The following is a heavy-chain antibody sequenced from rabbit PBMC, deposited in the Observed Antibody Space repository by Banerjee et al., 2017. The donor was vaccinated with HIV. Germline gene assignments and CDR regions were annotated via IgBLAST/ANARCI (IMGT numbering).Heavy chain of an antibody. V-gene: IGHV1S45*01. J-gene: IGHJ4*01. D-gene: IGHD7-1*01. CDR1: GFDFSSTYL. Sequence: QEQLVESGGGLVQPEGSLTLTCKASGFDFSSTYLMCWVRQAPGKGLEWIGCIYIGSGRTYYASWAKGRFTISKTSSTTVTLQMTSLTAADTATYFCARSVGVVIPDFFNLWGPGTLVTVS. CDR3: ARSVGVVIPDFFNL. CDR2: IYIGSGRT.